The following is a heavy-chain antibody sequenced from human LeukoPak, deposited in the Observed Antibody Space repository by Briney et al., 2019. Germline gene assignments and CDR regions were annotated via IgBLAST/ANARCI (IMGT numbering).Heavy chain of an antibody. Sequence: SETLSLTCAVYGGSFSGYYWTWIRQPPGKGLEWIGEINHSGSTNYNPSLKSRVTISVDTSKSQFSLKLNSVTAADTAVYYCARGYGSGSYYHYWGQGTLVTVSS. CDR2: INHSGST. CDR3: ARGYGSGSYYHY. V-gene: IGHV4-34*01. CDR1: GGSFSGYY. D-gene: IGHD3-10*01. J-gene: IGHJ4*02.